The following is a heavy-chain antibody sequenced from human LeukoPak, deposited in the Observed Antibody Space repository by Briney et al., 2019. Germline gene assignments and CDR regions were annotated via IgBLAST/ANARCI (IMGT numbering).Heavy chain of an antibody. J-gene: IGHJ4*02. CDR2: IYTSGST. Sequence: PSQTLSLTCTVSGASISIGSFYWSWIRQPAGKGLEWIGRIYTSGSTDYSPSLKSRVTISVDTSKNQFSLKLSSVTAADTAVYYCARKGDSGYCSGGSCYGWRNLDYWGQGTLVTVSS. V-gene: IGHV4-61*02. CDR3: ARKGDSGYCSGGSCYGWRNLDY. CDR1: GASISIGSFY. D-gene: IGHD2-15*01.